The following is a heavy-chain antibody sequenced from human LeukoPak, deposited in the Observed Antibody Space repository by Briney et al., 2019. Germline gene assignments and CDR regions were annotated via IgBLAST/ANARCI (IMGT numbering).Heavy chain of an antibody. CDR3: AKHGTYYDFWSGQYYFDY. CDR1: GFTFSHYA. D-gene: IGHD3-3*01. J-gene: IGHJ4*02. V-gene: IGHV3-23*01. Sequence: GGSLRLSCATSGFTFSHYAMSCVRQAPGKGLEWVSAISGSGGSTYYADSVKGRFTISRDNSRNTLYLQMNSLRAEDTAVYYCAKHGTYYDFWSGQYYFDYWGQGTLVTVSS. CDR2: ISGSGGST.